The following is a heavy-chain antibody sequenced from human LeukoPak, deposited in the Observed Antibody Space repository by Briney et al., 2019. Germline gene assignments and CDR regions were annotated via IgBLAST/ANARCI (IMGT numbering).Heavy chain of an antibody. Sequence: PGGSLRLSCAASGFTFSNAWMSWVRQAPGKGLDWVGRKSKSDGGTTHYAAPVKGRFTISRDDSKNTLYLQMNSLKTEDTAVYYCTTERGSSWYKILNWFDPWGQGTLVTVSS. V-gene: IGHV3-15*01. J-gene: IGHJ5*02. D-gene: IGHD6-13*01. CDR2: KSKSDGGTT. CDR1: GFTFSNAW. CDR3: TTERGSSWYKILNWFDP.